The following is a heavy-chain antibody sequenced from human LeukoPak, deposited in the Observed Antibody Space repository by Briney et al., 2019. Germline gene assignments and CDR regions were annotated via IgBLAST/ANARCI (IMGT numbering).Heavy chain of an antibody. CDR1: GFTFSSYA. Sequence: GGSLRLSCAASGFTFSSYAMSWVRQAPGKGLEWVSAISGSGGSTYYADSVKGRFTISRDNSKNTLYLQMNSLRAEDTAVYYCAKWTSESYSAPYYFDYWGQGTLVTVSS. D-gene: IGHD3-10*01. CDR3: AKWTSESYSAPYYFDY. CDR2: ISGSGGST. V-gene: IGHV3-23*01. J-gene: IGHJ4*02.